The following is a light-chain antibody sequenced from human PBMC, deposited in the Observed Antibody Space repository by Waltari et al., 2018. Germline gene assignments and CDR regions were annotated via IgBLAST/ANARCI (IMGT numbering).Light chain of an antibody. J-gene: IGLJ2*01. Sequence: QSALTQPPSASGSPGQSVTISCTGTSSDIGGSNYVPWYQQHPGKAPKLMIYEVFKRPSGVPDRFSGSKSGNTASLTVSGLQAEDEADFYWSSYSGTNNPVVFGGGTRLTVL. CDR3: SSYSGTNNPVV. CDR1: SSDIGGSNY. CDR2: EVF. V-gene: IGLV2-8*01.